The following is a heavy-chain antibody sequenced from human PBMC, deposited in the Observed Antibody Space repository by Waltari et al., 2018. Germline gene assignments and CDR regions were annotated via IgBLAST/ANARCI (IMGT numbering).Heavy chain of an antibody. J-gene: IGHJ3*02. CDR2: VLPIFGTP. V-gene: IGHV1-69*12. CDR1: GGNFGTYA. Sequence: QVQLVQSGAEVKQPGASVKVSCKASGGNFGTYAITWVRLAPGQGLEWMGGVLPIFGTPNSAPKFQGRVTVSADPSTSTAYLEVRRLISEDTAVYYCAKREIGYAFDIWGHGTMVTVSS. CDR3: AKREIGYAFDI. D-gene: IGHD1-26*01.